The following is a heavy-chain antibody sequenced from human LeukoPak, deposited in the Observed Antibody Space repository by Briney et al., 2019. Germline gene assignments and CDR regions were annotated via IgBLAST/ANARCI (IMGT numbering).Heavy chain of an antibody. CDR2: INPNSNGT. D-gene: IGHD6-19*01. CDR1: GYTFTDYY. Sequence: GASVKVSCKASGYTFTDYYIDWVRQAPGQGLEWMGWINPNSNGTNYAQKFQDRVTMTRDTSISTAYMELSRLISDDTAVYYCARGSSGSPYYFDYWGQGTLVTVSS. V-gene: IGHV1-2*02. CDR3: ARGSSGSPYYFDY. J-gene: IGHJ4*02.